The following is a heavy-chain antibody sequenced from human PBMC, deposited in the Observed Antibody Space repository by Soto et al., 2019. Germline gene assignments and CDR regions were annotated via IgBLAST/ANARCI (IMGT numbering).Heavy chain of an antibody. CDR3: AKGTAGDTDLDYYSYAGMDV. D-gene: IGHD5-18*01. CDR1: GFTFSSYA. V-gene: IGHV3-23*01. J-gene: IGHJ6*02. CDR2: ISGSGGST. Sequence: EVQLLESGGGLVQPGGSLRLSCAASGFTFSSYAMSWVRQAPGKGLEWVSAISGSGGSTYYADSVKGRFTISRDNSTNTIFLPMNSLRAEDTAVYYCAKGTAGDTDLDYYSYAGMDVWGQGTTVTVSS.